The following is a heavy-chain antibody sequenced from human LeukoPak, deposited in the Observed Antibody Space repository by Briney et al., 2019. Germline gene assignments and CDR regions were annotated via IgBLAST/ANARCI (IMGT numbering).Heavy chain of an antibody. Sequence: PGGSLRLSCAASGFTFSSYSMNWVRQAPGKGLEWVSYISSSSSTIYYADSVKGRFTISRDNAKNSLYLQMNSLRAEDTAVYYCARKPLYSSGWYGPLDVWGKGTTVTVSS. J-gene: IGHJ6*04. V-gene: IGHV3-48*01. CDR2: ISSSSSTI. D-gene: IGHD6-19*01. CDR1: GFTFSSYS. CDR3: ARKPLYSSGWYGPLDV.